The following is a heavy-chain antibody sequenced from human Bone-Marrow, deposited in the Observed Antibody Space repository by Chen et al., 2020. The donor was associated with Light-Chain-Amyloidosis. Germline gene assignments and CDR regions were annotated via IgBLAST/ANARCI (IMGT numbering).Heavy chain of an antibody. Sequence: EVQVAETGGGLFQPGGSLRLYCIASGFFVNASYFSWVRQAPGKGLEWVSVLYNTGTIYYADSVRGRFTISGDRSNNMVHLQINSLRVEDTATYYCASWLQNAFELWGQGTPVTVSS. CDR1: GFFVNASY. J-gene: IGHJ4*02. CDR2: LYNTGTI. D-gene: IGHD5-12*01. CDR3: ASWLQNAFEL. V-gene: IGHV3-53*02.